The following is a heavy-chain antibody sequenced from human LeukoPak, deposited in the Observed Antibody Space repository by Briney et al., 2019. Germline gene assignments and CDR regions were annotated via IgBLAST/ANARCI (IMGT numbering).Heavy chain of an antibody. Sequence: ASVKVSCKVSGGTFSSYTVTWVRQAPGQGLEWMGRLIPILGLANYAQKFQGRVTIIADKSTTTAYMELSSLRSEDTAVYYCAGAYYYDSSGYHNDYWGQGTLVTVSS. CDR2: LIPILGLA. J-gene: IGHJ4*02. V-gene: IGHV1-69*02. D-gene: IGHD3-22*01. CDR1: GGTFSSYT. CDR3: AGAYYYDSSGYHNDY.